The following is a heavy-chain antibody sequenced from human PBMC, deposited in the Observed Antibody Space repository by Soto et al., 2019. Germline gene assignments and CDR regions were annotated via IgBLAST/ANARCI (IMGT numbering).Heavy chain of an antibody. D-gene: IGHD1-1*01. CDR3: ARDLRPYAGTIWAYYYYGMDV. Sequence: PGGSLRLSCAASGFTFSSYAMHWVRQAPGKGLEWVAVISHDGSNKYYADSVKGRFTISRDNSKNTLYLQMNSLRAEDTAVYYCARDLRPYAGTIWAYYYYGMDVWGQGTTVTVSS. CDR2: ISHDGSNK. J-gene: IGHJ6*02. V-gene: IGHV3-30-3*01. CDR1: GFTFSSYA.